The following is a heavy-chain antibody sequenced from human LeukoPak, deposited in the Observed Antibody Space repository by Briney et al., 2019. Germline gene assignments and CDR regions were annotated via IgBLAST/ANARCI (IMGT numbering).Heavy chain of an antibody. Sequence: SETLSLTYTVSGGSISSSSYYWGWNRQPPGKGLEWIGTAYYDGSTYYNPPLKSRLTIFVDTSKNQFSLKLSSVTAADTAVYYCWRFAASSPVYYLDYWGQGTLVTVSS. CDR3: WRFAASSPVYYLDY. CDR2: AYYDGST. V-gene: IGHV4-39*01. CDR1: GGSISSSSYY. D-gene: IGHD6-13*01. J-gene: IGHJ4*02.